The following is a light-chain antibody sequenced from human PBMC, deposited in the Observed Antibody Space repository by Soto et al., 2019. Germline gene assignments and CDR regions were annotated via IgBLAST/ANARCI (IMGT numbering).Light chain of an antibody. Sequence: QSALTQPRSVSGSPGQSVTISCTGTSSDVGGYNYVTWYQQYPGKAPKVMIYDVKTRPSGVPDRFSGSKSGNTASLTISGHQAEDEADYYCCSYAGDYTFVFGPGTKLTVL. CDR3: CSYAGDYTFV. CDR2: DVK. J-gene: IGLJ1*01. CDR1: SSDVGGYNY. V-gene: IGLV2-11*01.